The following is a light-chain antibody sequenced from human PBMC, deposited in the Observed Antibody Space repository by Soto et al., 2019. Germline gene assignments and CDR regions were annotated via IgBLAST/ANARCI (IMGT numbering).Light chain of an antibody. V-gene: IGKV4-1*01. J-gene: IGKJ1*01. Sequence: DIVMTQSPDSLAVSLGERTTIHCKSSQSVVYSSNNKNYLAWYQQKPGQPPKLLIYWASTRESGVPDRFSGSWSGIDFTLTISSLQTEDVAVYYCQQYYSTPWTFGKGTKVEI. CDR1: QSVVYSSNNKNY. CDR2: WAS. CDR3: QQYYSTPWT.